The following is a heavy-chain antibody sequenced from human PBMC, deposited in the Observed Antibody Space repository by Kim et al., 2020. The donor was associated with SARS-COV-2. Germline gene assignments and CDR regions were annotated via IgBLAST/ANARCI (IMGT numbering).Heavy chain of an antibody. Sequence: AASVKARFTISRDNSKTTLYLQMNSLRAEDAAIYYCASNHRDSSIWYMSYWGQGTLVTVSS. CDR3: ASNHRDSSIWYMSY. V-gene: IGHV3-23*01. J-gene: IGHJ4*02. D-gene: IGHD6-13*01.